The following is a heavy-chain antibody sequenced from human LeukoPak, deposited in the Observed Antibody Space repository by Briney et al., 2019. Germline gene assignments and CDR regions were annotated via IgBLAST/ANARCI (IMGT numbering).Heavy chain of an antibody. V-gene: IGHV4-34*01. J-gene: IGHJ4*02. Sequence: SETLSLTCAVYGGSFSGYYWSWIRQPPGKGLEWIGEINHSGSTNYNPSLKSRVTISVDTSKNQFSLKLSSVTAADTAVYYCARGIRILRYFDWFLDLYYFDYWGQGALVTVSS. CDR3: ARGIRILRYFDWFLDLYYFDY. CDR1: GGSFSGYY. CDR2: INHSGST. D-gene: IGHD3-9*01.